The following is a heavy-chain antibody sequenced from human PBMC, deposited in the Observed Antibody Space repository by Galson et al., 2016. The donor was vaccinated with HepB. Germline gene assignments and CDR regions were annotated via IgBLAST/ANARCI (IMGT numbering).Heavy chain of an antibody. Sequence: SLRLSCAASGFTFSSYGMHWVRQAPGKGLEWVALIWYDGSNRFYADSVKGRFTISRDNSKNTLHLQMNSLRVEDTAMYYCAKDAYSRGDYWGQGTLVTVSS. CDR1: GFTFSSYG. J-gene: IGHJ4*02. D-gene: IGHD6-13*01. V-gene: IGHV3-33*06. CDR3: AKDAYSRGDY. CDR2: IWYDGSNR.